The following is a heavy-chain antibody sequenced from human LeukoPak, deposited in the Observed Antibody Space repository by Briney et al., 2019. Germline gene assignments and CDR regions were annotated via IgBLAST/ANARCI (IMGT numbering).Heavy chain of an antibody. D-gene: IGHD5-12*01. J-gene: IGHJ4*02. Sequence: ASVKVSFKSSGYTFTSYDINWVRQATGQGLEWMGWMNPNSGSTGYAQKFQGRVTITRNTSISTAYMELSGLRSEDTAVYYCARGRSTGYPYYFEYWGQGTLVTVSS. CDR1: GYTFTSYD. CDR2: MNPNSGST. CDR3: ARGRSTGYPYYFEY. V-gene: IGHV1-8*03.